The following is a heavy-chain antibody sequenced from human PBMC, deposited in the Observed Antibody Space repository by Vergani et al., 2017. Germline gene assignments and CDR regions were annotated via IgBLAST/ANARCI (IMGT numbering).Heavy chain of an antibody. CDR3: ARLDSYYYYYGMDV. CDR1: GGSFSGYY. J-gene: IGHJ6*02. CDR2: INHSGST. Sequence: QVQLQQWGAGLLKPSETLSLTCAVYGGSFSGYYWSWIRQPPGKGLEWIGDINHSGSTNYNPSLKSRVTISVDTSKNQFSLKLSSVTAADTAVYYCARLDSYYYYYGMDVWGQGTTVTVSS. D-gene: IGHD2-2*03. V-gene: IGHV4-34*01.